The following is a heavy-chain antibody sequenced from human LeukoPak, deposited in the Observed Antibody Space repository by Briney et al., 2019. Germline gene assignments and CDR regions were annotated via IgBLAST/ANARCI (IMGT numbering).Heavy chain of an antibody. V-gene: IGHV3-23*01. CDR1: GFTFSSYG. CDR2: ISGSGGSI. Sequence: GGSLRLSCAASGFTFSSYGMSWVRQAPGKGLEWVSSISGSGGSIYYVDSVKGRFTISRDNSKNTLYLQMNSLRAEDTAVYYCAKDHKYYYGSGSAQSYYFDYWGQGTLVTVSS. J-gene: IGHJ4*02. D-gene: IGHD3-10*01. CDR3: AKDHKYYYGSGSAQSYYFDY.